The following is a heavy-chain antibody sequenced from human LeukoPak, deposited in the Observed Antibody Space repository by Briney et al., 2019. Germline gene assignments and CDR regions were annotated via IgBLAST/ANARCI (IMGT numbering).Heavy chain of an antibody. CDR1: GGSISTYY. CDR2: IYSSGST. Sequence: PSETLSLTCTVSGGSISTYYWSWIRQPAGKGLEWIGRIYSSGSTYYNPSLKSRVTISVDTSKNQFSLKLSSVTAADTAVYYCARYDVWGTYRAFDYWGQGTLVTVSS. CDR3: ARYDVWGTYRAFDY. V-gene: IGHV4-4*07. D-gene: IGHD3-16*02. J-gene: IGHJ4*02.